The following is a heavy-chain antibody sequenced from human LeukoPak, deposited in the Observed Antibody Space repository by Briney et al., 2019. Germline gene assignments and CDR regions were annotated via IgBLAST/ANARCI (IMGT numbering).Heavy chain of an antibody. CDR3: ARGQGYGGNIPFDY. D-gene: IGHD4-23*01. CDR2: ITSSNNYI. Sequence: GGSLRLSCAASGFTFSSYSMNWVRQAPGKVLEWVSSITSSNNYIYYGDSVKGRFTISRDDAKNSLFLQMNSLRAEDTAVYYCARGQGYGGNIPFDYWGQGTLVTVSS. CDR1: GFTFSSYS. V-gene: IGHV3-21*01. J-gene: IGHJ4*02.